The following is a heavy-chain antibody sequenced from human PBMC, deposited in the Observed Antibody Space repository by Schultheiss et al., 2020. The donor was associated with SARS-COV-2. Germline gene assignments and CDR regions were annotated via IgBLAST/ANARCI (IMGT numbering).Heavy chain of an antibody. CDR3: ARTTVTLSWFDP. CDR1: GYSISSGYY. D-gene: IGHD4-17*01. CDR2: IYHSGGT. J-gene: IGHJ5*02. Sequence: SETLSLTCAVSGYSISSGYYWGWIRQPPGKGLEWLGEIYHSGGTNYNPSLKSRVTMSVDTSKNRFSLKLSSVTAADTAVYYCARTTVTLSWFDPWGQGTLVTVSS. V-gene: IGHV4-38-2*01.